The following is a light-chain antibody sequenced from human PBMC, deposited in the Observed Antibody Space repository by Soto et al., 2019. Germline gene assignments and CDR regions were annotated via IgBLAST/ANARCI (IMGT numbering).Light chain of an antibody. CDR2: AAS. J-gene: IGKJ1*01. Sequence: IVLTLSPGTLSLSPGEGASLSCRASESISSSYLAWYQQKPGQAPRLLIYAASSRATGIPDRFSGSGSGTDFTLTISRLEPEDFAVYYCQQYNNWPPWTFGQGTKVDIK. V-gene: IGKV3-20*01. CDR3: QQYNNWPPWT. CDR1: ESISSSY.